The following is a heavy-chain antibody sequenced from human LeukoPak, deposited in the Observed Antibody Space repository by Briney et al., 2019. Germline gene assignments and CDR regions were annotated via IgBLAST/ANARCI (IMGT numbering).Heavy chain of an antibody. V-gene: IGHV1-2*02. D-gene: IGHD2-21*01. CDR2: INPNSGGT. J-gene: IGHJ4*02. CDR3: AREACGGDCSELDY. CDR1: GYTFTGYY. Sequence: ASVKVSCKVSGYTFTGYYMHWVRQAPGQGLEWMGWINPNSGGTNYAQKFQGRVTMTRDTSISTAYMELSRLRSDDTAVYYCAREACGGDCSELDYWGQGTLVTVSS.